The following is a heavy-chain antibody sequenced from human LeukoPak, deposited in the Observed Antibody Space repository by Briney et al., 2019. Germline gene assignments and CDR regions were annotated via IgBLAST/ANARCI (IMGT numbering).Heavy chain of an antibody. D-gene: IGHD3-22*01. J-gene: IGHJ4*02. CDR3: ARSADYYENSGYYRLDS. CDR2: IYYNGNT. CDR1: GGSISSGGYY. Sequence: SQTLSLTCTVSGGSISSGGYYWSWIRQHPGKGLEWIGYIYYNGNTYYNPSLKSRITISLDTSKNQFSLKLSSVTAADTAVYYCARSADYYENSGYYRLDSWGQGTLVTVSS. V-gene: IGHV4-31*03.